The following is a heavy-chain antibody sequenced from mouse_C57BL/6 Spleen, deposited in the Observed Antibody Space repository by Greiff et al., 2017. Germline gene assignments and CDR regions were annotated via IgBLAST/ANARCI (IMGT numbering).Heavy chain of an antibody. CDR1: GYAFSSSW. D-gene: IGHD2-1*01. J-gene: IGHJ4*01. CDR2: IYPGDGDT. CDR3: ARSGFYGNDAMDY. V-gene: IGHV1-82*01. Sequence: VQLQQSGPELVKPGASVKISCKASGYAFSSSWMNWVKQRPGKGLEWIGRIYPGDGDTNYNGKFKGKATLTADKSSSTAYMHLSSLTSEDSAVYFCARSGFYGNDAMDYWGQGTSVTVSS.